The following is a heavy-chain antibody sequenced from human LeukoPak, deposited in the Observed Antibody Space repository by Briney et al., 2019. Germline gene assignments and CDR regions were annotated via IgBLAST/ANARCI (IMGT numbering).Heavy chain of an antibody. CDR2: IRYDGSNK. CDR3: AKDLEGSGSFNFDY. J-gene: IGHJ4*02. V-gene: IGHV3-30*02. CDR1: XXTFSSYX. D-gene: IGHD3-10*01. Sequence: GGSLRXSXAAXXXTFSSYXMHWVRQAPGKGLEWVAFIRYDGSNKYYADSVKGRFTISRDNSKNTLYLQMNSLRAEDTAVYYCAKDLEGSGSFNFDYWGQGTLVTVSS.